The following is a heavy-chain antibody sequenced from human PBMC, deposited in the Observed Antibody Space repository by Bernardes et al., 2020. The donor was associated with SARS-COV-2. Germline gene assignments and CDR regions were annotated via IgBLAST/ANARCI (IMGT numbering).Heavy chain of an antibody. V-gene: IGHV3-30-3*01. D-gene: IGHD6-13*01. CDR3: ARVRAAAGAGLDY. Sequence: GGSLRLSCAASGFTFSSYAMHWVRQAPGKGLEWVAVISYDGSNKYYADSVKGRFTISRDNSKNTLYLQMNSLRAEDTAVYYCARVRAAAGAGLDYWGQGTLVTVSS. CDR1: GFTFSSYA. J-gene: IGHJ4*02. CDR2: ISYDGSNK.